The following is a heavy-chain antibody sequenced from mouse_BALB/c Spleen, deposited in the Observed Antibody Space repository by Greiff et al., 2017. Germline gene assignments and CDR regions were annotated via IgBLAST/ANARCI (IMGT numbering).Heavy chain of an antibody. CDR2: IWGGGST. J-gene: IGHJ3*01. V-gene: IGHV2-6-4*01. CDR3: AAITTVVEGFAY. Sequence: QVQLKESGPGLVAPSQSLSITCTVSGFSLSRYSVHWVRQPPGKGLEWLGMIWGGGSTDYNSALKSRLSISKDNSKSQVFLKMNSLQTDDTAMYYCAAITTVVEGFAYWGQGTLVTVSA. D-gene: IGHD1-1*01. CDR1: GFSLSRYS.